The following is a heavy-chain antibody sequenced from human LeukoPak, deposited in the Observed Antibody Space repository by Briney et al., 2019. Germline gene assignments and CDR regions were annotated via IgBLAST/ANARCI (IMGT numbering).Heavy chain of an antibody. CDR2: MNPNSGNT. V-gene: IGHV1-8*01. CDR1: GYTFTSYD. J-gene: IGHJ4*02. CDR3: AKSIDFTGYSSWDY. D-gene: IGHD3-9*01. Sequence: ASVKVSCKASGYTFTSYDINWMRQAPGQGLEWVGWMNPNSGNTGYAQTFQGKLTMTRNTSIKTAYMELSSLRSEDTAVYYCAKSIDFTGYSSWDYWGRGTLVIVSS.